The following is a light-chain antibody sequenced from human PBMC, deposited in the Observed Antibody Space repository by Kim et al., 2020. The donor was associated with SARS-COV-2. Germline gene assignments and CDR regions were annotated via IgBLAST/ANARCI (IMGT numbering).Light chain of an antibody. CDR2: DAS. Sequence: LSPGERATLSCGASQSVGSNWLAWFQQKPGQAPRLLIYDASIRATGIPDRFSGSGSGTDFTLTISRLEPEDFAVYHCQQYGHSWTFGQGTKVDIK. CDR1: QSVGSNW. CDR3: QQYGHSWT. J-gene: IGKJ1*01. V-gene: IGKV3-20*01.